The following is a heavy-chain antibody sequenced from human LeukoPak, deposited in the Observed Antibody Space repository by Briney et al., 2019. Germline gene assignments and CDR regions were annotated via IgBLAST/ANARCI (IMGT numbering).Heavy chain of an antibody. CDR1: GFSVSNNY. V-gene: IGHV3-53*05. Sequence: GGSLRLSCAVSGFSVSNNYMSWVRQAPGKGLEWVSVIFSGGSIYYADSVKGRFTISRDNSKNSLYLQMNSLRAEDTALYYCAKGTQQLPVDYWGQGTLVTVSS. J-gene: IGHJ4*02. D-gene: IGHD6-13*01. CDR2: IFSGGSI. CDR3: AKGTQQLPVDY.